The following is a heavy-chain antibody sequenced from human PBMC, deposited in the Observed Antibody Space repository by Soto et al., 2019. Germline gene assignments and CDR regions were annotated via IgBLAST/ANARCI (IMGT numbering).Heavy chain of an antibody. CDR3: ARLYSSGWYESYYFDY. D-gene: IGHD6-19*01. CDR2: IYSGGST. CDR1: GFTVSSNY. J-gene: IGHJ4*02. V-gene: IGHV3-53*04. Sequence: GGSLRLSCAASGFTVSSNYMSWVRQAPGKGLEWVSVIYSGGSTYYADSVKGRFTISRHNSKNTLYLQMNSLRAEDTAVYYCARLYSSGWYESYYFDYWGQGTLVTVSS.